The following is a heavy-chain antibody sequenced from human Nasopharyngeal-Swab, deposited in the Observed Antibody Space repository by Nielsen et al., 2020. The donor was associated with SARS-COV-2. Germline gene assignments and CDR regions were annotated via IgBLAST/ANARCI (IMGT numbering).Heavy chain of an antibody. D-gene: IGHD3-16*02. J-gene: IGHJ4*02. CDR1: GYTFTSYG. CDR3: AILNYDYVWGSYRKGDY. CDR2: ISAYNGNT. V-gene: IGHV1-18*01. Sequence: ASVKVSCKASGYTFTSYGISWVRQAPGQGLEWMGWISAYNGNTNYAQKLQGRVTMTTDTSTSTAYMELRSLRSDDTAVYYCAILNYDYVWGSYRKGDYWGQGTLVTVSS.